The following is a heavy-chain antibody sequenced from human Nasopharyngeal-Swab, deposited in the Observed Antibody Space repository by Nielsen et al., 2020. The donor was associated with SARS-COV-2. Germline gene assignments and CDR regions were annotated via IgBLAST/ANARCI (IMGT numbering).Heavy chain of an antibody. CDR3: AKTATGTTEDDAFDI. CDR2: ISWNSGST. D-gene: IGHD1-1*01. Sequence: GGSLRLSCAASGFTFDDYAMHWVRQAPGKGLEWVSGISWNSGSTGYADSVKGRFTIPRDNAKNSLYLQMNSLRAEDTALYYCAKTATGTTEDDAFDIWGQGTMVTVSS. J-gene: IGHJ3*02. CDR1: GFTFDDYA. V-gene: IGHV3-9*01.